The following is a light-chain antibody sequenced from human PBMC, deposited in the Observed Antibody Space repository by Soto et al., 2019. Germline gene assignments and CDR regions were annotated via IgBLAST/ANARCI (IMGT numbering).Light chain of an antibody. J-gene: IGKJ4*01. V-gene: IGKV3-15*01. Sequence: EIVLTKSPVTLSLSPGERATLSCRASQSVSSNLAWYQQRPGQAPRLLIYGASTRASGVPDRFSGSGSGTEFILTISSLQSEDSAVYYCQQYDVWPALTFGGRTKV. CDR3: QQYDVWPALT. CDR1: QSVSSN. CDR2: GAS.